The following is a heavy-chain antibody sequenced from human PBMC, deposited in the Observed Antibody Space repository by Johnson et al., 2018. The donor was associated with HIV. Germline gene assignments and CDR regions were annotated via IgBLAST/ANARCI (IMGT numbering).Heavy chain of an antibody. V-gene: IGHV3-33*08. CDR3: ARDKVGVSAFDI. CDR2: IWYDGSNK. D-gene: IGHD3-16*01. Sequence: QMQLVESGGCLIQPGGSLRLSCAASGFTVSSNYMSWVRQAPGKGLEWVTVIWYDGSNKYYSDSVKGRFTISRDNSKNTLYLQMNSLRAEDTAVYYCARDKVGVSAFDIWGQGTMVTVSS. CDR1: GFTVSSNY. J-gene: IGHJ3*02.